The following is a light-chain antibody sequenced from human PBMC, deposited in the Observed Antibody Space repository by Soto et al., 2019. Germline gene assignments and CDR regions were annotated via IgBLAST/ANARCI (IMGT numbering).Light chain of an antibody. Sequence: QSALTQPASVSGSPGQSITISCTGTSSDVGGYNYVSWYQQHPGKAPKLMIYEVSNRPSGVSNRFSGSKSGNKASLTISGLQAEDEADYYCSSYTRSSTRVFGTGTKVTVL. V-gene: IGLV2-14*01. CDR1: SSDVGGYNY. J-gene: IGLJ1*01. CDR3: SSYTRSSTRV. CDR2: EVS.